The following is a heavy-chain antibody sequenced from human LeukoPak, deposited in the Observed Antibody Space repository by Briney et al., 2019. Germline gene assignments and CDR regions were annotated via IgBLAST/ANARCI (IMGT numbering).Heavy chain of an antibody. CDR3: ARGRSVTGDLDY. D-gene: IGHD7-27*01. Sequence: ASVKVFCKASGYTFTGYYMHWVRQAPGQGLEWMGRINPSSGGTNYAQKFQGRVTMTRDTSISTAYMELSRLRSDDTAVYYCARGRSVTGDLDYWGQGTLVTVSS. CDR2: INPSSGGT. J-gene: IGHJ4*02. CDR1: GYTFTGYY. V-gene: IGHV1-2*06.